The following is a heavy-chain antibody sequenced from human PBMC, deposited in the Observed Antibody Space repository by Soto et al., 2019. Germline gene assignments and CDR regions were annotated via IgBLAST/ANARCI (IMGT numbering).Heavy chain of an antibody. J-gene: IGHJ4*02. V-gene: IGHV3-23*01. Sequence: PGGSLRLSCVASGFTFSPYAMTWVRQAPGKGLEWVSTIGGSGGSTYYADSVKGRFTISRDNSKNTLYLQMNSLRAEDTAVYYCASPTRGGYYWGQGTLVTVSS. CDR2: IGGSGGST. CDR3: ASPTRGGYY. CDR1: GFTFSPYA. D-gene: IGHD3-10*01.